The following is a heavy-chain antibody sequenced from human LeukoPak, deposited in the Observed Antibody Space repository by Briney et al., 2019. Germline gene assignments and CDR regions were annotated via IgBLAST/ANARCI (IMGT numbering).Heavy chain of an antibody. CDR2: IKEDGSEQ. Sequence: PGGSLRLSCAVSGFTFSSYWMSWVRQAPGKGLEWVASIKEDGSEQYYVDSVKGRFTISRDNAKNSLYLQMNSLRAEDMAVYYCARGGYYWGAWGQGTLVTVSS. D-gene: IGHD1-1*01. CDR1: GFTFSSYW. V-gene: IGHV3-7*01. CDR3: ARGGYYWGA. J-gene: IGHJ5*02.